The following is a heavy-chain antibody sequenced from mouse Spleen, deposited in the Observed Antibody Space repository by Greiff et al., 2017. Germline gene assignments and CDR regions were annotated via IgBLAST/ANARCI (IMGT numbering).Heavy chain of an antibody. V-gene: IGHV14-4*01. J-gene: IGHJ3*01. D-gene: IGHD2-14*01. CDR2: IDPENGDT. CDR1: GFNIKDDY. Sequence: EVKLQQSGAELVRPGASVKLSCTASGFNIKDDYMHWVKQRPEQGLEWIGWIDPENGDTEYASKFQGKATITADTSSNTAYLQLSSLTSEDTAVFYCTTPYRYDGAWFAYWGQGTLVTVSA. CDR3: TTPYRYDGAWFAY.